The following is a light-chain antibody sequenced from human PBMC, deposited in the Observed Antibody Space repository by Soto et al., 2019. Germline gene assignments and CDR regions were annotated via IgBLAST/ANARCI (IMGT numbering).Light chain of an antibody. V-gene: IGKV1-5*03. J-gene: IGKJ2*01. CDR3: QQSFSMPRT. Sequence: DIQMTQSPSTLSASVGDTVTITCRASQNIGGWLAWFQQKQGKAPKLLIFMAYNLESGVPSTFSGSGFGTDFTLTISRLQPEDFATYYCQQSFSMPRTFGQGTKLEIK. CDR1: QNIGGW. CDR2: MAY.